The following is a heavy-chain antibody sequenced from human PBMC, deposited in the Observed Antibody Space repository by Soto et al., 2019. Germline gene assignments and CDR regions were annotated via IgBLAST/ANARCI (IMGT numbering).Heavy chain of an antibody. CDR3: ARHTLRYFDWLPYDYGMDV. D-gene: IGHD3-9*01. Sequence: SETLSLTCTFSGGSISSSSYYWGWIRQPPGKGLEWIGSIYYSGSTYYNPSLKSRVTISVDTSKNQFSLKLSSVTAADTAVYYCARHTLRYFDWLPYDYGMDVWGQGTTVTVSS. CDR2: IYYSGST. CDR1: GGSISSSSYY. V-gene: IGHV4-39*01. J-gene: IGHJ6*02.